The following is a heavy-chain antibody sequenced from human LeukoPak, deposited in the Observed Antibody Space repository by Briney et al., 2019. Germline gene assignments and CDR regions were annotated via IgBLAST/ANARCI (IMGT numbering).Heavy chain of an antibody. CDR2: MHTIGGT. D-gene: IGHD1-26*01. J-gene: IGHJ1*01. Sequence: SGTLSLTCTVSGGSISSTNYYWSWIRQSAGKGLEWIGRMHTIGGTNYNPSLKSRVTISGDTSKNHFSLQLTSVTAVDTAVYYCASTVGEIRGYFQHWGQGTPVTVSS. CDR1: GGSISSTNYY. V-gene: IGHV4-61*02. CDR3: ASTVGEIRGYFQH.